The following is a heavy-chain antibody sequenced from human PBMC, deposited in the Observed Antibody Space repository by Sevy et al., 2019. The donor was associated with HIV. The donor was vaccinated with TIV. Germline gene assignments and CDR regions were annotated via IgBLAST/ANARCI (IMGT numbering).Heavy chain of an antibody. Sequence: GGSLRLSCAASGFTFSSYAMSWVRQAPGKGLEWVSAISGSGGSTYYADSVKGRFTISRDNSKNTLYLQMNSLRAEDTAEYYCAKRGGGATVWGYYYYYGMDVWGQGTTVTVSS. V-gene: IGHV3-23*01. D-gene: IGHD4-17*01. CDR2: ISGSGGST. CDR1: GFTFSSYA. CDR3: AKRGGGATVWGYYYYYGMDV. J-gene: IGHJ6*02.